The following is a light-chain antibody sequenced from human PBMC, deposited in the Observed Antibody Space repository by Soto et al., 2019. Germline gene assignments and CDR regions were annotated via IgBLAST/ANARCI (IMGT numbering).Light chain of an antibody. Sequence: EIVLTQSPATLSLSPGERATLSCRASQSVSSYLAWLQQKPGQAPRLLIYDASNRATGIPARFSGSGSGTDFTLTISSLEPEDCAVYFCQQRRNWPITFGKGTRLEIK. V-gene: IGKV3-11*01. CDR1: QSVSSY. J-gene: IGKJ5*01. CDR2: DAS. CDR3: QQRRNWPIT.